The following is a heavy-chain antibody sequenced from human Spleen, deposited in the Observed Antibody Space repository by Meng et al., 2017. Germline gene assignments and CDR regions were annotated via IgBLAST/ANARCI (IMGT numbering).Heavy chain of an antibody. CDR2: IYWNDDG. D-gene: IGHD4-17*01. Sequence: QVTCKNSGPTLRKPTPTPTRTCTFSGFSLFTNGVGVGWIRQPPGKAPEWLALIYWNDDGRYSPSLKSRLTITKDISRNQVVLTMTNMDPVDTATYYCVHSEVTTYYFDYWGQGILVTVSS. CDR1: GFSLFTNGVG. CDR3: VHSEVTTYYFDY. V-gene: IGHV2-5*01. J-gene: IGHJ4*02.